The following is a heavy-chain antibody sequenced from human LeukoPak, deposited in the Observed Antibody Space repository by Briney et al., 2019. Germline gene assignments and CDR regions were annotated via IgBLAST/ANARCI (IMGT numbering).Heavy chain of an antibody. J-gene: IGHJ4*02. CDR2: INPRGGST. Sequence: ASVKVSCKASGYTFTTYYMHWMRQAPGQGPEWMGIINPRGGSTDYARKFQGRVTMTRDTSTSTVYMELSSLRSEDTAVYYCARQDDRVWDYWGQGTLVTVSS. CDR3: ARQDDRVWDY. V-gene: IGHV1-46*01. CDR1: GYTFTTYY. D-gene: IGHD6-13*01.